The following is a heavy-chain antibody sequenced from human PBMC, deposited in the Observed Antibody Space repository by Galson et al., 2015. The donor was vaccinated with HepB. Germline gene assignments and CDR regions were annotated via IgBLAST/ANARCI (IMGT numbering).Heavy chain of an antibody. CDR2: INRSGST. V-gene: IGHV4-34*01. CDR1: GGSFNNYY. D-gene: IGHD3-22*01. J-gene: IGHJ5*02. Sequence: LSLTCAVYGGSFNNYYWSWIRQPPGKGLEWIGEINRSGSTNYNPSLKSRVTISVDTSKNQFSLKLSSVTAADTAVYYCARSMTFYSDSSGSPWGQGTPVTVSS. CDR3: ARSMTFYSDSSGSP.